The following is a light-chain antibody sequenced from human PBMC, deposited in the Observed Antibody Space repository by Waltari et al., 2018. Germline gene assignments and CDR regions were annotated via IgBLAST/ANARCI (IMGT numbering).Light chain of an antibody. Sequence: EIVLTQSQATLSLSPGELATRSGRASQSVSSYLAWYQQKPGQAPRLRIYDASNRATGIPARFSGSGSGTDFTLTISSLEPEDFAVYYCQQRSNWPPTFGQGTKVEIK. CDR3: QQRSNWPPT. CDR1: QSVSSY. J-gene: IGKJ1*01. V-gene: IGKV3-11*01. CDR2: DAS.